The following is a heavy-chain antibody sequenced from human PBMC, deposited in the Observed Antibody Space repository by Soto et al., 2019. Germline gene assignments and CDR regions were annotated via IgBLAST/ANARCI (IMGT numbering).Heavy chain of an antibody. CDR1: GGSISSSSYY. D-gene: IGHD2-15*01. V-gene: IGHV4-39*01. CDR3: ASRVVVVAAGDY. Sequence: SETLSLTCTVSGGSISSSSYYWGWIRQPPGKGLEWIGSIYYSGSTYYNPSLKSRVTISVDTSKNQFSLKLSSVTAADTAVYYCASRVVVVAAGDYWGQGTLVTVSS. CDR2: IYYSGST. J-gene: IGHJ4*02.